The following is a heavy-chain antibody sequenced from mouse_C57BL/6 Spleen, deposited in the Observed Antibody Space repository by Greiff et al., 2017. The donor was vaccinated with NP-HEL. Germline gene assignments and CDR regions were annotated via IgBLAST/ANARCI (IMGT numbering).Heavy chain of an antibody. CDR3: ARGPIYDGYFDY. CDR1: GFTFSDYY. CDR2: INYDGSST. Sequence: EVKLMESEGGLVQPGSSMKLSCTASGFTFSDYYMAWVRQVPEKGLEWVANINYDGSSTYYLDSLKSRFIISRDNAKNILYLQMSSLKSEDTATYYCARGPIYDGYFDYWGQGTTLTVSS. V-gene: IGHV5-16*01. D-gene: IGHD2-3*01. J-gene: IGHJ2*01.